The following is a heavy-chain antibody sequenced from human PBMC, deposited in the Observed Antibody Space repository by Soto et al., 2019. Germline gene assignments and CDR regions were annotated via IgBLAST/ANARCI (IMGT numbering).Heavy chain of an antibody. D-gene: IGHD3-16*01. CDR2: INTYNGNT. V-gene: IGHV1-18*01. CDR3: ARDVLIPFRWGYATPPQYNYHGMDV. Sequence: QVQLVQSGAEVMKPGASVKVSCKASGYTFTTFGISWVRQAPGQGLEWMGWINTYNGNTDYAQKCQGRVTMTTETSTRTAHMELRSLRSDDTAVYYCARDVLIPFRWGYATPPQYNYHGMDVWGQGTTVSVSS. CDR1: GYTFTTFG. J-gene: IGHJ6*02.